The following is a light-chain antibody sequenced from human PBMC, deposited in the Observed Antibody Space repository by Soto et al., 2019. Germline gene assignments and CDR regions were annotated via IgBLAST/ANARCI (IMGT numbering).Light chain of an antibody. V-gene: IGKV3-20*01. Sequence: EMVMTQSPATQSLSPGERATLCCRASQSVSSICLAGYQQRPGQAPRLLIYGASSRASGIPDRFSGSGSGTDFTLTISRLEPEDFAVYFCQHYGSSLITFGQGTRLENK. CDR3: QHYGSSLIT. CDR1: QSVSSIC. J-gene: IGKJ5*01. CDR2: GAS.